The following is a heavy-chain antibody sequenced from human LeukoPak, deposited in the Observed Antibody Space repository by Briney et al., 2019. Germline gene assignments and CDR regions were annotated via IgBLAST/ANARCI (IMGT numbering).Heavy chain of an antibody. J-gene: IGHJ4*02. CDR3: ARVDRSVPIAARRGGLDY. Sequence: PGGSLRLSCAASGFTFSNYWMSWVRQAPGKGLEWVANIKQDGSEKYYVDSVKGRFTISRDNAKNSLYLQMNSLRAEGTAVYYCARVDRSVPIAARRGGLDYWGQGTLVTVSS. CDR1: GFTFSNYW. D-gene: IGHD6-6*01. CDR2: IKQDGSEK. V-gene: IGHV3-7*01.